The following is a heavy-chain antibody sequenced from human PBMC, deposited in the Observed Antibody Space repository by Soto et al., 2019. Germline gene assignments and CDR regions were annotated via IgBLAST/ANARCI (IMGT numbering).Heavy chain of an antibody. CDR2: IWHDGKNK. CDR1: GFTFSSFG. J-gene: IGHJ4*02. CDR3: ARDPGQDEAMDY. Sequence: QVQVVESGGGVVQPGRSLRLSCAASGFTFSSFGMHWVRQAPGKGLEWVAVIWHDGKNKYYADSAKGRFTISRDNSKNTLYLQMNVLRAEDTAVYYCARDPGQDEAMDYWGQGTLVTVSS. V-gene: IGHV3-33*01.